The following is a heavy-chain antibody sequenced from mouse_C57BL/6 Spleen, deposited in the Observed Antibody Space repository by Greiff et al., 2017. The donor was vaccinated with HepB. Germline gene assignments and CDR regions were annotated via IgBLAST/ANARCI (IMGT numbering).Heavy chain of an antibody. CDR3: ASEGYFDV. Sequence: EVKLLESGGGLVKPGGSLKLSCAASGFTFSDYGMHWVRQAPEKGLEWVAYISSGSSNIYYADTVQGRFTISRDNAKNTLFLQMTSLRSEDTAMYYCASEGYFDVWGTGTTVTVSS. V-gene: IGHV5-17*01. CDR1: GFTFSDYG. CDR2: ISSGSSNI. J-gene: IGHJ1*03.